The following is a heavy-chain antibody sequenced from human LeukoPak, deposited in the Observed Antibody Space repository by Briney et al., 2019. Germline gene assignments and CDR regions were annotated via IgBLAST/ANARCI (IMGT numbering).Heavy chain of an antibody. CDR3: ARDIGSPGELDY. CDR2: IYHSGST. CDR1: GYSISSGYY. J-gene: IGHJ4*02. D-gene: IGHD1-14*01. Sequence: LETLSLTCTVSGYSISSGYYWGWIRQPPGKGLEWIGSIYHSGSTYYNPSLKSRVTISVDTSKNQFSLKLSSVTAADTAVYYCARDIGSPGELDYWGQGTLVTVSS. V-gene: IGHV4-38-2*02.